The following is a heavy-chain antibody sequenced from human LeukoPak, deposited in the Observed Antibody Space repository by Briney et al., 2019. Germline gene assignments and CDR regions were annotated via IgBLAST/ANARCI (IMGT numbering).Heavy chain of an antibody. V-gene: IGHV4-34*01. Sequence: SETLSLTCAVYGGSFSGYYWSWIRQPPGKGLEWIGETNHSGSTNYNPSLKSRVTISVDTSKNHFSLKLSSVTAADTALYYCARGNIYYYYMDVWGKGTTVTISS. J-gene: IGHJ6*03. CDR3: ARGNIYYYYMDV. D-gene: IGHD2/OR15-2a*01. CDR1: GGSFSGYY. CDR2: TNHSGST.